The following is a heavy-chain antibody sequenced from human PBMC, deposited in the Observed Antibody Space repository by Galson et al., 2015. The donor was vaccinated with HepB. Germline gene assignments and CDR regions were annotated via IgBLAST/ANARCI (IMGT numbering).Heavy chain of an antibody. Sequence: SLRLSCAASGFTFSSYGMHWVRQAPGKGLEWVAVISYDGTNKYYADSVKGRFTISRDNSKNTLYLQMNSLRAKDTAVYYCAKEPSEGLWFVSFPKDNWFDPWGQGTLVTVSS. J-gene: IGHJ5*02. D-gene: IGHD3-10*01. CDR1: GFTFSSYG. CDR3: AKEPSEGLWFVSFPKDNWFDP. CDR2: ISYDGTNK. V-gene: IGHV3-30*18.